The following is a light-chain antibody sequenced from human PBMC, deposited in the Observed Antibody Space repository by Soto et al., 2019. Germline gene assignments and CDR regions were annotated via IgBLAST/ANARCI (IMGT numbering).Light chain of an antibody. J-gene: IGKJ1*01. CDR1: QGIRND. CDR3: LQDYNFPWT. CDR2: GAS. Sequence: AIQMTQSPSSLSASVGDRVTITCRASQGIRNDLGWYQQKPGKAPKLLIYGASILRSGVPSRFSGSGSGTEFTLTVRSLQPEDFATYYCLQDYNFPWTFGQGTKVEIK. V-gene: IGKV1-6*01.